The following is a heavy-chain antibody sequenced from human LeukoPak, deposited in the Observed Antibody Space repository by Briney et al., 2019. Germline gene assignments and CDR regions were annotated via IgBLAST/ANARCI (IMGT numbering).Heavy chain of an antibody. CDR1: GFTFSNYA. CDR2: FSGRGVSGSGGST. D-gene: IGHD3-9*01. J-gene: IGHJ4*02. Sequence: PGGSLRLSCAVSGFTFSNYAMSWVRQAPGKGLEWVSTFSGRGVSGSGGSTYYADSVKGRFTISRDNSKNTLYLQMNSLRAEDTAIYYCAKDLFDWLRYYFDYWGQGTLVTVSS. CDR3: AKDLFDWLRYYFDY. V-gene: IGHV3-23*01.